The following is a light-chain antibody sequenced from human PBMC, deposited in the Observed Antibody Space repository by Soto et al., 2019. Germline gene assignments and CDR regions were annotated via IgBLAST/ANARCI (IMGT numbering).Light chain of an antibody. J-gene: IGKJ1*01. CDR3: PQTYKPPRT. Sequence: DIQMTQSPSSLSASVGDRVTITCRASETIASYVNWYQQRPGKAPKLLIYAASSLQSGVPSRFGGSGYGTDFTLTLNRPQPEDFSTFYCPQTYKPPRTFGHGTRL. V-gene: IGKV1-39*01. CDR1: ETIASY. CDR2: AAS.